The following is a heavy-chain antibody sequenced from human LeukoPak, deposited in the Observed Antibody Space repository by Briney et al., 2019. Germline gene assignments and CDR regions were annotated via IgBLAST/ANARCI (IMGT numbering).Heavy chain of an antibody. Sequence: PSETLSLTCTVSGGSISSYYWSWLRQPAGKGLEWIGRIYTSGSTNYNPSLKSRVTMSVDTSKNQFSLKLSSVTAADTAVYYCARGETYYDFWSGYSEDYYYYGMDIWGQGTTVTVSS. CDR1: GGSISSYY. V-gene: IGHV4-4*07. CDR3: ARGETYYDFWSGYSEDYYYYGMDI. D-gene: IGHD3-3*01. J-gene: IGHJ6*02. CDR2: IYTSGST.